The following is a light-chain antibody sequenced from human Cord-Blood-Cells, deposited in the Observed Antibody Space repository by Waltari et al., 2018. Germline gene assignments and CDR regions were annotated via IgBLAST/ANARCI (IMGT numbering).Light chain of an antibody. CDR1: SSDVGGYNY. V-gene: IGLV2-14*01. J-gene: IGLJ1*01. CDR2: EV. Sequence: QSALTQPASVPVSPGQSITISSPGTSSDVGGYNYVAWYQQHPGKAPKLMIYEVSNRFSGSKSGNTASLTISGLQAEDEADYYCSSYTSSSTYVFGTGTKVTVL. CDR3: SSYTSSSTYV.